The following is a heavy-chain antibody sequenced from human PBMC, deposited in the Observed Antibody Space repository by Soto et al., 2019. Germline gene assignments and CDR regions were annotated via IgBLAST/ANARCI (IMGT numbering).Heavy chain of an antibody. V-gene: IGHV4-39*01. D-gene: IGHD2-2*01. CDR3: ARLLIVVAPAANASYLDL. CDR2: IYYSGST. Sequence: QLQLQESGPGLVKPSETLSLTCTVSGGSISSSSYYWGWIRQPPGKGLEWIGSIYYSGSTYYNPSLQRRVTIAVDTTKNQVSLKLSSVTAVDTAVYYCARLLIVVAPAANASYLDLWGRGTLVTVSS. J-gene: IGHJ2*01. CDR1: GGSISSSSYY.